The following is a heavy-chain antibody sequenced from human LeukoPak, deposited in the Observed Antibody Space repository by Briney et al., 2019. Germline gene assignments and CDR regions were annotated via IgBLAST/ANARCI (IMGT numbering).Heavy chain of an antibody. D-gene: IGHD1-26*01. V-gene: IGHV3-30*02. J-gene: IGHJ4*02. CDR1: GFTFSNYG. CDR2: IRYDGTNT. CDR3: AKDLGDSGPTPDSDY. Sequence: GGSLRLSCAASGFTFSNYGMHWVRQAPGKGLEWVSFIRYDGTNTYYTDSVKGRFTISRDNSKNTLYLQMNSLRTEDTSVYYCAKDLGDSGPTPDSDYWGQGTLVAVSS.